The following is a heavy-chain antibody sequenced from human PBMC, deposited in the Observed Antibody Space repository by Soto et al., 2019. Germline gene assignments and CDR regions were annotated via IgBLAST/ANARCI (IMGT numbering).Heavy chain of an antibody. J-gene: IGHJ4*02. V-gene: IGHV4-59*01. CDR3: ARMFHYYDGGYFDF. D-gene: IGHD3-22*01. Sequence: PSETLSLTCTVSGGSFSGSYWSWIRQFPGKGLEWIGYIYSSGGTSYNPSLKSQVTISVDSSRNQFSLNLKSVTAADTALYYCARMFHYYDGGYFDFWGQGSLVTVSS. CDR2: IYSSGGT. CDR1: GGSFSGSY.